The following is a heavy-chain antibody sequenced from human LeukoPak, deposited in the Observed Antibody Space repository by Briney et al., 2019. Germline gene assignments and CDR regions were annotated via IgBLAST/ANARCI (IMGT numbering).Heavy chain of an antibody. V-gene: IGHV1-24*01. CDR2: FDPEDGET. Sequence: ASEKVSCKVSGYTLTQLSMHWVRQAPGKGHEWMGGFDPEDGETIYAQKFQGRVTMTEHTSTDTAYMELSSLRSEDTAVYYCATAPGGYYDSSGYWGQGTLVTVSS. CDR1: GYTLTQLS. J-gene: IGHJ4*02. CDR3: ATAPGGYYDSSGY. D-gene: IGHD3-22*01.